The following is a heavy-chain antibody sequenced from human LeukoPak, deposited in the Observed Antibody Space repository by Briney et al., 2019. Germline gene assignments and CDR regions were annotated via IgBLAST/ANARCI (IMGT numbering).Heavy chain of an antibody. D-gene: IGHD1-1*01. CDR2: MNPNSGNT. J-gene: IGHJ6*03. V-gene: IGHV1-8*03. CDR3: ARAGTTGVSPNYYYYYYMDV. CDR1: GYTFTSYD. Sequence: GASVKVSCKASGYTFTSYDINWVRQATGQGLEWMGWMNPNSGNTGYAQKFQGRVTITRNTSISTAYMELSSLRSEDTAVYYCARAGTTGVSPNYYYYYYMDVWGRGTTVTVSS.